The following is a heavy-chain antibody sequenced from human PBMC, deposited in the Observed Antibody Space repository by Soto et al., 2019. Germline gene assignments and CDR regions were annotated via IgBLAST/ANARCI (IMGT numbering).Heavy chain of an antibody. Sequence: GGSLRLSCAASGFTFSSYAMHWVRQAPGKGLEYVSAISSNGGSTYYADSVKGRFTISRDNSKNTLYLQMGSLRAEDMAVYYCARGRTYYYGSGSSGYYFDYGGQGTLVTVS. CDR3: ARGRTYYYGSGSSGYYFDY. CDR2: ISSNGGST. J-gene: IGHJ4*02. V-gene: IGHV3-64*02. CDR1: GFTFSSYA. D-gene: IGHD3-10*01.